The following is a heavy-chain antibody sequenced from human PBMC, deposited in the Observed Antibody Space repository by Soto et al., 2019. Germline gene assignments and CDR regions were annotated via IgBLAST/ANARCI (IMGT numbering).Heavy chain of an antibody. CDR3: ARGPPPGWLIVY. D-gene: IGHD3-22*01. Sequence: GGSLRLSCAASGFTVSDYSMNWVRQAPGKGLEWISYISGSSGTIDYSDSVKGRFTVSRDNAKNSLFLQLSSLRDEDTAVYYCARGPPPGWLIVYWGQGTQVTVS. V-gene: IGHV3-48*02. CDR1: GFTVSDYS. J-gene: IGHJ4*02. CDR2: ISGSSGTI.